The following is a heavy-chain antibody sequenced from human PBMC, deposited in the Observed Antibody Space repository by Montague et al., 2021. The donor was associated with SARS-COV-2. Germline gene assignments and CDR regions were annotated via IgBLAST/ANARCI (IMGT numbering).Heavy chain of an antibody. J-gene: IGHJ4*02. Sequence: SETLSLTCTVYGVCVRGYYGSERRSPRRKGRQHVGEINHCGSTKYNPSLKSRVTISVDTSKNQFSLKLSSVTAADTAVYYCARGTKRVFTYDYDSSGYASDYWGQGTLVTVSS. CDR1: GVCVRGYY. D-gene: IGHD3-22*01. CDR3: ARGTKRVFTYDYDSSGYASDY. CDR2: INHCGST. V-gene: IGHV4-34*01.